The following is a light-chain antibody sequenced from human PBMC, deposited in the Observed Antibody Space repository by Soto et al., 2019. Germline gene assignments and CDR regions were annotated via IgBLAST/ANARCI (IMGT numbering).Light chain of an antibody. Sequence: QSALTQPASVSGSPGQSITISCTGATTDVDGYDYVSWYQQHPGQAPKLMIFDVNNRPSGVSGRFSGSKSGDAASLTISGLQAEDDGDYYCTSYPGSAPFDVFGSGTQLTVL. CDR2: DVN. CDR1: TTDVDGYDY. CDR3: TSYPGSAPFDV. V-gene: IGLV2-14*03. J-gene: IGLJ1*01.